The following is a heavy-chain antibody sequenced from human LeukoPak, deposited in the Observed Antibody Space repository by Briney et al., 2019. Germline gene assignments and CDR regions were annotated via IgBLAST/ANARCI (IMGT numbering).Heavy chain of an antibody. J-gene: IGHJ4*02. CDR1: GFTFITYD. D-gene: IGHD6-19*01. CDR3: AKTGDSSGWSDFDY. CDR2: ISYDGSNK. V-gene: IGHV3-30*18. Sequence: GGSLSLSCAASGFTFITYDVHWVRQAPGKGLEWVAVISYDGSNKYYVDSVKGRFTISRDNSKNTLYLQMNSLRAEDTAVYYCAKTGDSSGWSDFDYWGQGTLVTVSS.